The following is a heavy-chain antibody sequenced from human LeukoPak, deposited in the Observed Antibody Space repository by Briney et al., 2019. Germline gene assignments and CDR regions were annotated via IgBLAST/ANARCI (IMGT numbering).Heavy chain of an antibody. Sequence: SETLSLTCTVSGGSISSYYWSWIRQPPGKGLEWIGYIYYSGSTKYNPPLKSGVTISVDTSKNQFSLKLSSVTAADTAVYYCARSPYGSGRRNAFDIWGQGTMVTVSS. CDR1: GGSISSYY. CDR3: ARSPYGSGRRNAFDI. J-gene: IGHJ3*02. V-gene: IGHV4-59*01. CDR2: IYYSGST. D-gene: IGHD3-10*01.